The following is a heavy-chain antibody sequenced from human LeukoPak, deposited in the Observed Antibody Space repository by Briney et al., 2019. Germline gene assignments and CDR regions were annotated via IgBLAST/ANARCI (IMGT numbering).Heavy chain of an antibody. CDR3: ARRPYSSRPTYYYYYMDV. CDR2: IYYSGST. V-gene: IGHV4-59*08. J-gene: IGHJ6*03. Sequence: SETLSLTCTVSGGSISSYYWSWIRQPPGKGLEWIGYIYYSGSTNYNPSLKSRVTISVDTSKNQFSLKLSSVTAADTAVYYCARRPYSSRPTYYYYYMDVWGKGTTVTVSS. CDR1: GGSISSYY. D-gene: IGHD6-13*01.